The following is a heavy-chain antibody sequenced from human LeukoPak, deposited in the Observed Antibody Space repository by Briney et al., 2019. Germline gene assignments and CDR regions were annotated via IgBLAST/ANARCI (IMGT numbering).Heavy chain of an antibody. CDR2: TNPNGGGT. Sequence: ASVKVSCKASGYTFTGYYMHWVRQAPGQGLEWMGWTNPNGGGTNYAQKFQGRVTMTTNTSVSTAYMELRGLRSDDTAVYYCARGTGVVTDAFNIWGQGTMVTVSS. CDR3: ARGTGVVTDAFNI. J-gene: IGHJ3*02. CDR1: GYTFTGYY. D-gene: IGHD2-21*02. V-gene: IGHV1-2*02.